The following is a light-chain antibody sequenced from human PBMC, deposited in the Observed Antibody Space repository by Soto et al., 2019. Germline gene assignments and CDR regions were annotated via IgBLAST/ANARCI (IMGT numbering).Light chain of an antibody. Sequence: EIVLTQSPGTLSLSPGERATLSCRASQSVSRSYLAWYQQKPGQAPRLLIYGASSRATGIPARFSGSGFGTDFTLDISRLEREDFAVYYCQQYGSPPLTFGGGTKVEIK. CDR2: GAS. J-gene: IGKJ4*01. V-gene: IGKV3-20*01. CDR1: QSVSRSY. CDR3: QQYGSPPLT.